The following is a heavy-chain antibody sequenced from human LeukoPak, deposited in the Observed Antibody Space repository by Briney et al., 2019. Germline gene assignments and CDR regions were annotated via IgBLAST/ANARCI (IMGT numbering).Heavy chain of an antibody. V-gene: IGHV4-34*01. CDR1: GGSFSGYY. CDR2: INHSGST. CDR3: ARRAIVVVPAASKTLDP. Sequence: SETLSLTCAVYGGSFSGYYWSWIRQTPGKGLEWIGEINHSGSTNYNPSLKSRVTISVDTSKNQFSLKLSSVTAADTTVYYCARRAIVVVPAASKTLDPWGQGTLVTVSS. J-gene: IGHJ5*02. D-gene: IGHD2-2*01.